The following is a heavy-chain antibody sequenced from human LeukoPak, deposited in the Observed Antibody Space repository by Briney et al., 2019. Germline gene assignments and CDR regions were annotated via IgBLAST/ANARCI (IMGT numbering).Heavy chain of an antibody. CDR2: ISYDGSNK. D-gene: IGHD3-10*01. Sequence: GGSLRLSCAASGFTFSTYAMHWVCQGPGKGLEWVAVISYDGSNKYYADSVKGRFTISRDNSKNTLYLQMSSLSAEDTAVYYCARTTTRHSYGSGSYALGYWGQGTLVTVPS. CDR3: ARTTTRHSYGSGSYALGY. CDR1: GFTFSTYA. J-gene: IGHJ4*02. V-gene: IGHV3-30-3*01.